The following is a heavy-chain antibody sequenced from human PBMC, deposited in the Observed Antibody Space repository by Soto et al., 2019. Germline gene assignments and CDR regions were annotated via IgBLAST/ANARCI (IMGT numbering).Heavy chain of an antibody. CDR3: ARAWERYFDWLLYPGHYYGMDV. V-gene: IGHV3-21*01. J-gene: IGHJ6*02. Sequence: PGGSLRLSCAASGFTFSSYSMNWVRQAPGKGLEWVSSISSSSSYIYYADSVKGRFTISRDNAKNSLYLQMNSLRAEDTAVYYCARAWERYFDWLLYPGHYYGMDVWGQGTTVTVSS. CDR2: ISSSSSYI. CDR1: GFTFSSYS. D-gene: IGHD3-9*01.